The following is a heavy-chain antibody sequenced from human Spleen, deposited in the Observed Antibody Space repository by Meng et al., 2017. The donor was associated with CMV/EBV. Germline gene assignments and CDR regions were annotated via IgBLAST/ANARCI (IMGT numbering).Heavy chain of an antibody. J-gene: IGHJ4*02. CDR3: VRGVEMARFSFDS. Sequence: SETLSLTCSVSRGSVSSGSYHWTWIRQSPGKGLEWIGYVYYSGSSNYNPSLRSRVTMSVDTSKNQFSLRLSSVSAADTAVYYCVRGVEMARFSFDSWGQGTLVTVSS. CDR2: VYYSGSS. CDR1: RGSVSSGSYH. V-gene: IGHV4-61*01. D-gene: IGHD5-24*01.